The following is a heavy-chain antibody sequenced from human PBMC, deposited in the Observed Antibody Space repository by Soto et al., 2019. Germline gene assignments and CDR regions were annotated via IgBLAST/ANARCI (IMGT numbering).Heavy chain of an antibody. J-gene: IGHJ3*02. V-gene: IGHV3-23*01. D-gene: IGHD3-10*01. CDR1: GFTFSSYA. CDR2: ISGSGGST. Sequence: GGSLRLSCAASGFTFSSYAMSWVRQAPGKGLEWVSAISGSGGSTYYADSVKGRFTISRDNSKNTLYLQMNSLRAEDTAVYYCAKDYYGSGSSCDAFDIWGQGTMVTVSS. CDR3: AKDYYGSGSSCDAFDI.